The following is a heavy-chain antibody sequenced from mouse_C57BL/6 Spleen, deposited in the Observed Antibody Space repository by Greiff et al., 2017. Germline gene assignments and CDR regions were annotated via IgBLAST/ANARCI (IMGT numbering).Heavy chain of an antibody. CDR1: GYTFTDYY. CDR2: IYPGSGNT. J-gene: IGHJ2*01. Sequence: VQLQQSGAELVRPGASVKLSCKASGYTFTDYYINWVKQRPGQGLEWIARIYPGSGNTYYNEKFKGKATMTAEKSSSTAYMQRSSLTSEDSAVYCCARSGDYDGFDYWGQGTTLTVSS. CDR3: ARSGDYDGFDY. V-gene: IGHV1-76*01. D-gene: IGHD2-4*01.